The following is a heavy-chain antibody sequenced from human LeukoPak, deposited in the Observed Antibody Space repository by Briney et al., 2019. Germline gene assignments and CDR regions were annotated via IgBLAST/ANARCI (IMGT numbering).Heavy chain of an antibody. CDR1: GFTFSTYA. CDR3: AHYCSGSCYSGYS. CDR2: ISSVGGST. V-gene: IGHV3-23*01. Sequence: GGSLRLSCAASGFTFSTYAMMSWVRPAPGKGLEWVSTISSVGGSTYYADSVKGRFTISRDNSKSTLYLHMNSLRVEDTAIYYCAHYCSGSCYSGYSWGQGTLVTVSS. D-gene: IGHD2-21*01. J-gene: IGHJ4*02.